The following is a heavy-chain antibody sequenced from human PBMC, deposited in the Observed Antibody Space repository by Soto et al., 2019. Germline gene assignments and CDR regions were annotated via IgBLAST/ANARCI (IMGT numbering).Heavy chain of an antibody. Sequence: GGSLRVSCAASGFTFSSYAMSWVRQAPGKGLEWVSAISGSGGSTYYADSVKGRLTISRDNSKNTLYLQMNSLRAEDTAVYYCAKGQILGYCTNGVCFFDYWGQGTLVTVSS. CDR1: GFTFSSYA. J-gene: IGHJ4*02. CDR2: ISGSGGST. D-gene: IGHD2-8*01. V-gene: IGHV3-23*01. CDR3: AKGQILGYCTNGVCFFDY.